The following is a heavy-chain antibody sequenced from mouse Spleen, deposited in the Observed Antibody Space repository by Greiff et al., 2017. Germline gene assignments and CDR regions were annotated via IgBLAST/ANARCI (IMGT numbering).Heavy chain of an antibody. CDR2: IDPETGGT. V-gene: IGHV1-15*01. J-gene: IGHJ3*01. CDR3: TRVYYGYGFAY. D-gene: IGHD1-2*01. CDR1: GYTFTDYE. Sequence: QVQLQQSGAELVRPGASVTLSCKASGYTFTDYEMHWVKQTPVHGLEWIGAIDPETGGTAYNQKFKGKAILTADKSSSTAYMELRSLTSEDSAVYYCTRVYYGYGFAYWGQGTLVTVSA.